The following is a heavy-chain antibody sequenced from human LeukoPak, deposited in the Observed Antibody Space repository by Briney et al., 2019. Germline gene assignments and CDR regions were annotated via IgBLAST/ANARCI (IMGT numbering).Heavy chain of an antibody. CDR2: ISGYNGNT. V-gene: IGHV1-18*04. CDR3: ARDEVGGRVATIIVQDWFDP. CDR1: GYTFTSYG. J-gene: IGHJ5*02. D-gene: IGHD5-12*01. Sequence: ASVKVSYKASGYTFTSYGISWVRQAPGQGLEWMGWISGYNGNTKYAQKLQGRVTMTTDTSTSTAYMELRSLRSDDTAVYYCARDEVGGRVATIIVQDWFDPWGQGTLVTVSS.